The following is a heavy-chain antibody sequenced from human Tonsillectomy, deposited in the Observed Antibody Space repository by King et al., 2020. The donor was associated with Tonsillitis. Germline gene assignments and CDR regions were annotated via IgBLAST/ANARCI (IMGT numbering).Heavy chain of an antibody. J-gene: IGHJ3*01. CDR3: ARLVAWELLPDAFDF. CDR2: IYYSGST. V-gene: IGHV4-39*01. CDR1: GGSISSSSYY. Sequence: QLQESGPGLVKPSETLSLTCTVSGGSISSSSYYWGWIRQPPGKGLEWIGNIYYSGSTDYNPSLKSRVTISVDTSKNQFSLKLISVTAADSAVYYCARLVAWELLPDAFDFWGRGTMVTVSS. D-gene: IGHD1-26*01.